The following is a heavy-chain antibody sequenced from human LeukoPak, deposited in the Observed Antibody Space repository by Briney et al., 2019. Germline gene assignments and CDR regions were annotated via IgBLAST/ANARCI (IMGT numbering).Heavy chain of an antibody. CDR1: GVSFNGYY. D-gene: IGHD3-22*01. J-gene: IGHJ4*02. CDR3: ARGFLWSPLFSYYDSSGYYY. CDR2: INHSGST. V-gene: IGHV4-34*01. Sequence: PSETLSLTCAVYGVSFNGYYWSWIRQPPGKGLEWIGEINHSGSTNYNLSLKSRVTISVDTSKNQFSLKLSSVTAADTAVYYCARGFLWSPLFSYYDSSGYYYWGQGTLVTVSS.